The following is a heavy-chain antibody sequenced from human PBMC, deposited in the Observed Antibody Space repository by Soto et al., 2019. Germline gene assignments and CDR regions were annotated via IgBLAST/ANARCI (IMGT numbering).Heavy chain of an antibody. CDR1: GFTFSSYA. J-gene: IGHJ4*02. V-gene: IGHV3-23*01. D-gene: IGHD3-10*01. CDR3: AKAPTNYGSGSHYYY. CDR2: ISGSGGST. Sequence: EVQLLESGGGLVQPGGSLRLSCAASGFTFSSYAMSWVRQAPGKGLEWVSAISGSGGSTYYADSVKGRFTISRDNSKNTMYLQMNSLRAEDTAVYYCAKAPTNYGSGSHYYYWGQGTLVTVSS.